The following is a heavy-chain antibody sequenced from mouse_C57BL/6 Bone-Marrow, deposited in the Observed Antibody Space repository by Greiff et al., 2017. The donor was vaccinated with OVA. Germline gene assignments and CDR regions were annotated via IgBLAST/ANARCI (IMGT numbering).Heavy chain of an antibody. CDR3: ARDCYGYGPDY. J-gene: IGHJ2*01. D-gene: IGHD1-2*01. Sequence: VQLQQPGAELVKPGASVKMSCKASGYTFTSYWITWVKQRPGQGLEWIGDIYPGSGSTTYHEKFKSKATLTVAPSSSTAYMQRSSLTSEDSAVYYCARDCYGYGPDYWGQGTTLTVSS. CDR1: GYTFTSYW. CDR2: IYPGSGST. V-gene: IGHV1-55*01.